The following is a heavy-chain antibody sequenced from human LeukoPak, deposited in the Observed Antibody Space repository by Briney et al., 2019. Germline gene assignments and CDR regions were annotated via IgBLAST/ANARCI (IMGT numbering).Heavy chain of an antibody. J-gene: IGHJ5*02. D-gene: IGHD6-13*01. CDR1: GGSISSYY. Sequence: SETLSLTCTVSGGSISSYYWSWIRQPPGKGLEWIGSIYYSGSTKYNPSLKSRATISLDTSKNQLSLKVSSVTAADTAVYYCARREEQLAPLDPWGQGTLVTVSS. V-gene: IGHV4-59*01. CDR3: ARREEQLAPLDP. CDR2: IYYSGST.